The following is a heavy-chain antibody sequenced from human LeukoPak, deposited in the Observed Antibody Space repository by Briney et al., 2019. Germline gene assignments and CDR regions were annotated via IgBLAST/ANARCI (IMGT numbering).Heavy chain of an antibody. J-gene: IGHJ6*03. CDR3: ATTYYDILTGYSNYYMDV. CDR2: IYTSGST. D-gene: IGHD3-9*01. Sequence: SETLSLTCTVSGGSISSGSYYWSWIRQPAGKGLEWIGRIYTSGSTNYNPSLKSRVTISVDTSKNQFSLKLSSVTAADTAVYYCATTYYDILTGYSNYYMDVWGKGTTVTVSS. CDR1: GGSISSGSYY. V-gene: IGHV4-61*02.